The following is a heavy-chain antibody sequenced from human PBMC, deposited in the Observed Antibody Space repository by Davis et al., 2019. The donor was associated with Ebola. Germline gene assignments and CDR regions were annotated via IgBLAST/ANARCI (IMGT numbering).Heavy chain of an antibody. J-gene: IGHJ4*02. V-gene: IGHV4-34*01. Sequence: MPSETLSLTCAVYGGSFSGYYWSWIRQPPGKGLEWIGEINHSGSTNYNPSLKSRVTISVDTSKNQFSLKLSSVTAADTAVYYCARRYFSNWGDFDYRGQGTLVTVSS. CDR3: ARRYFSNWGDFDY. D-gene: IGHD3-9*01. CDR2: INHSGST. CDR1: GGSFSGYY.